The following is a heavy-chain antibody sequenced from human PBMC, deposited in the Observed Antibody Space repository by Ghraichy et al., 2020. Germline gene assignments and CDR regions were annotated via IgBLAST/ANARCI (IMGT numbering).Heavy chain of an antibody. CDR3: AKDCSSTPGRMDV. D-gene: IGHD6-13*01. Sequence: SETLSLTCTVSGGAISSGGYYWSWIRQHPGKGLEWIGYIFHSGNTYYNPSLKSRISISADTSKNQFSLRLSSVTAADTTVYYCAKDCSSTPGRMDVWGQGTAVTVSS. CDR1: GGAISSGGYY. CDR2: IFHSGNT. J-gene: IGHJ6*02. V-gene: IGHV4-31*03.